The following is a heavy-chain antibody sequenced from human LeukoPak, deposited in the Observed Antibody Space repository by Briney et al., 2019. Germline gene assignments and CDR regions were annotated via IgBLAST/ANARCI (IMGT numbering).Heavy chain of an antibody. D-gene: IGHD2-2*01. CDR2: INPNSGDT. Sequence: ASVKVSCKASGYTFTGYYIHWVRQAPGQGLEWMGRINPNSGDTHYAQKFQGRVTMTRDTSISTAHMDLNSLISDDTAVYYCARVQYQLLFEGNWIGPWGQGTLVTVSS. V-gene: IGHV1-2*06. CDR1: GYTFTGYY. CDR3: ARVQYQLLFEGNWIGP. J-gene: IGHJ5*02.